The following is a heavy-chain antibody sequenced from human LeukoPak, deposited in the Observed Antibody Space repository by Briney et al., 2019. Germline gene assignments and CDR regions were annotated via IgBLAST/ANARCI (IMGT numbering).Heavy chain of an antibody. Sequence: PSETLSLTCTVSGGSISSSSYYWGWIRQPPGKGLEWIGSIYYSGSTYYNPSLKSRVTISVDTSKNQFSLKLSSVTAADTAVYYCARVERGGGTYWGQGTLVTVSS. CDR3: ARVERGGGTY. CDR1: GGSISSSSYY. J-gene: IGHJ4*02. V-gene: IGHV4-39*07. D-gene: IGHD2-15*01. CDR2: IYYSGST.